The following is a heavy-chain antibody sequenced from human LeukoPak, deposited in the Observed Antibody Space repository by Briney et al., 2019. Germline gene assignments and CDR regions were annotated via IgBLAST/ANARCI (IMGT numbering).Heavy chain of an antibody. CDR1: GFTVSSNY. J-gene: IGHJ6*03. D-gene: IGHD6-6*01. CDR3: AKDRIAARRYYYYYMDV. CDR2: IWYGGSNK. Sequence: GGSLRLSCAASGFTVSSNYMSWVRQAPGKGLEWVAVIWYGGSNKYYADSVKGRFTISRDNSKNTLYLQMNSLRAEDTAVYYCAKDRIAARRYYYYYMDVWGKGTTVTVSS. V-gene: IGHV3-30*02.